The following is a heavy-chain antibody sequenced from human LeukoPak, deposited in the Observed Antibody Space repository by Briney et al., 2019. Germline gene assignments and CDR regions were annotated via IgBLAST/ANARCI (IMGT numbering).Heavy chain of an antibody. Sequence: GGSLRLSCAASGFAFSSYSMSWVRQAPGKGLEWVSYISSSGSLIFYADSVTGRFTVSRDNAKNSLYLQMNSLRAEDTAFYYCAREYEDAFDIWGQGTMVTVSS. CDR2: ISSSGSLI. CDR3: AREYEDAFDI. D-gene: IGHD3-16*01. J-gene: IGHJ3*02. V-gene: IGHV3-48*03. CDR1: GFAFSSYS.